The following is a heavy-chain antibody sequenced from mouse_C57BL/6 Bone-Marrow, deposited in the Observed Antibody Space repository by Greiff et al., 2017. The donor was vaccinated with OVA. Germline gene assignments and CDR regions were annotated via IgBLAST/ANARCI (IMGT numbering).Heavy chain of an antibody. D-gene: IGHD2-4*01. V-gene: IGHV1-53*01. J-gene: IGHJ1*03. CDR2: IIPSNGGT. Sequence: QVQLQQPGTELVKPGASVKLSCKASGYTFTSYWMHWVKQRPGQGLEWIGNIIPSNGGTNYNEKFKSKATLTVDKSSSTAYMQLSSLTSEDSAVYYGEREGYNDYDCYFDVGGTGTTVTVSS. CDR3: EREGYNDYDCYFDV. CDR1: GYTFTSYW.